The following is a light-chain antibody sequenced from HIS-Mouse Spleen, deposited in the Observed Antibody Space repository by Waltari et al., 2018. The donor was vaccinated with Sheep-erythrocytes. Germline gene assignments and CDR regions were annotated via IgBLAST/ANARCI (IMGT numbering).Light chain of an antibody. CDR2: DDS. CDR1: NIGSKS. CDR3: QVWDSSSDHVV. J-gene: IGLJ2*01. Sequence: SYVLTPPPSVSVAPGKTARITCGGNNIGSKSVHWYQQKPGQAPVLVVYDDSDRPSGIPERLTGSNSENTATLSISRVEAGDEADYYCQVWDSSSDHVVFGGWTKLTVL. V-gene: IGLV3-21*03.